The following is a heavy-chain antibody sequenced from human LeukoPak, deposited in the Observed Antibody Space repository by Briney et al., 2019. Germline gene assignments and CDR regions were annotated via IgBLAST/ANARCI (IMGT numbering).Heavy chain of an antibody. D-gene: IGHD6-19*01. V-gene: IGHV4-38-2*02. CDR3: ARAYSSAWYWNWFDP. CDR2: IYHSGST. J-gene: IGHJ5*02. Sequence: SKTLSLTCTVSGYSISSGYFWGWIRQPPGKGLEWIGSIYHSGSTYYNPSLKSRLTISVDSSKNQFSLKLSSVTAADTAVYYCARAYSSAWYWNWFDPWGQGTLVTVSS. CDR1: GYSISSGYF.